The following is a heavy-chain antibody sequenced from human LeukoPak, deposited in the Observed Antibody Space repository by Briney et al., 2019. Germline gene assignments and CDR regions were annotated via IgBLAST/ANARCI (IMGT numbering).Heavy chain of an antibody. J-gene: IGHJ4*02. CDR2: INPSGGST. CDR3: AGADEWELPPDY. Sequence: ASVKVSCKASGYTFTSYYMHWVRQAPGQGLEWMGIINPSGGSTSHAQKFQGRVTITRDTSASTAYMELSSLRSEDTAVYYCAGADEWELPPDYWGQGTLVTVSS. CDR1: GYTFTSYY. D-gene: IGHD1-26*01. V-gene: IGHV1-46*01.